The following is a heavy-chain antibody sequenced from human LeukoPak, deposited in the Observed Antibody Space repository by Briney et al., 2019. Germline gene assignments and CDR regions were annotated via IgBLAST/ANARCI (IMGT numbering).Heavy chain of an antibody. CDR2: ISPNGGST. CDR3: ARDGNTAMDLFDY. Sequence: QPGGSLRLSCAASGFTFGNYAMSWVRQAPGKGLEWVSTISPNGGSTYYADSVKGRFTISRDNAKNSLYLQMNSLRAEDTAVYYCARDGNTAMDLFDYWGQGTLVTVSS. D-gene: IGHD5-18*01. V-gene: IGHV3-23*01. J-gene: IGHJ4*02. CDR1: GFTFGNYA.